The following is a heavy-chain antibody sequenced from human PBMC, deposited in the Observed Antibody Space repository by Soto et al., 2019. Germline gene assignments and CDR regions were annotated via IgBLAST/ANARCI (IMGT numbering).Heavy chain of an antibody. CDR1: GFTFSSYG. CDR3: AKEGGQSGSYYISSSYYFDY. J-gene: IGHJ4*02. D-gene: IGHD1-26*01. V-gene: IGHV3-30*18. Sequence: QVQLVESGGGVVQPGRSLRLSCAASGFTFSSYGMHWVRQAPGKGLEWVAIISYDGSNTYYADSVKGRFTISRDNSKNTLYLQMNSLRAEDTSVYYCAKEGGQSGSYYISSSYYFDYWGQGTLVTVSS. CDR2: ISYDGSNT.